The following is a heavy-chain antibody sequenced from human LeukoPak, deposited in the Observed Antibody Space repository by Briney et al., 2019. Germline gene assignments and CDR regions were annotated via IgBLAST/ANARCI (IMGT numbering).Heavy chain of an antibody. CDR2: IYYSGST. J-gene: IGHJ4*02. CDR3: ARVSMVRGAPDYYFDY. Sequence: SETLSLTCTVSGGSISSYYWSWIRQPPGKGLEWIGYIYYSGSTNYNPSLKSRVTISVDTSKNQFSLKLSSVTAADTAVYYCARVSMVRGAPDYYFDYWGQGTLVTVSS. CDR1: GGSISSYY. V-gene: IGHV4-59*12. D-gene: IGHD3-10*01.